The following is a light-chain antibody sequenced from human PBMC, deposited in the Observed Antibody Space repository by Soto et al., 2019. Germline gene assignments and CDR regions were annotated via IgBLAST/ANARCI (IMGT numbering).Light chain of an antibody. CDR2: YTS. J-gene: IGKJ5*01. Sequence: EIVMTQSPATLSVSPGESATLSCRASQSVSSDLAWYQQNTGQAPRLLIYYTSTRATGFPARFSGGGSGTELTLTISRLQSEDSAFYYCQQYNKWPITXGQGTRLEIK. CDR1: QSVSSD. CDR3: QQYNKWPIT. V-gene: IGKV3-15*01.